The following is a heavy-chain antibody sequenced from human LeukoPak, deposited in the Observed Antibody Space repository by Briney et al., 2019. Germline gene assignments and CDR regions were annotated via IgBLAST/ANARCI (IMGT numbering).Heavy chain of an antibody. CDR2: MNPNSGNT. CDR3: ARAFRNRVSPNY. V-gene: IGHV1-8*01. J-gene: IGHJ4*02. CDR1: GYTFTSYD. D-gene: IGHD6-13*01. Sequence: ASVKVSCKASGYTFTSYDINWVRQATGQGLEWMGWMNPNSGNTGYAQKFQGRVTMTRNTSISTAYKELSSLRSEDTAVYYCARAFRNRVSPNYWGQGTLVTVSS.